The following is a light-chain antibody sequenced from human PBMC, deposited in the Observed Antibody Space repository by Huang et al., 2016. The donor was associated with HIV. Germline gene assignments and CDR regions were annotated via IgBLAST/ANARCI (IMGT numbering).Light chain of an antibody. V-gene: IGKV3-15*01. CDR3: QQYNDWPLT. CDR1: QSLSSQ. Sequence: EIVITQSPATLSVSPGERGTLSCRASQSLSSQVAGYQQKRGQAPRLLIYGGSTRANDIPARFSGSGSGTDFTLTINSLQSEDFATYYCQQYNDWPLTFGQGTEVEIK. CDR2: GGS. J-gene: IGKJ1*01.